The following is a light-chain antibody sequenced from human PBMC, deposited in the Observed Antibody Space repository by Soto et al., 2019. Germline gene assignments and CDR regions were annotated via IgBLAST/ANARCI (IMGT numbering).Light chain of an antibody. J-gene: IGKJ2*01. CDR1: QRVSNSY. Sequence: EIVLTQSPGTLSLFPGDRATLSCRASQRVSNSYLAWFQQKPGQAPRLLIYDASSRAAGVPDRGSGGGSGTAFTLTISALEPEDFALYFCQQYERPPFAFGQGTRLEI. CDR3: QQYERPPFA. V-gene: IGKV3-20*01. CDR2: DAS.